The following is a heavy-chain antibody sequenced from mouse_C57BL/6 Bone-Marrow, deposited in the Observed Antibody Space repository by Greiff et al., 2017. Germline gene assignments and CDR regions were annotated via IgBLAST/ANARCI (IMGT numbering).Heavy chain of an antibody. J-gene: IGHJ2*01. D-gene: IGHD1-1*01. Sequence: VKLQESGAELARPGASVKLSCKASGYTFTSYGISWVKQRTGQGLEWIGEIYPRSGNTYYNEKFNGKATLTADKSSSTAYMELRSLTSEDSAVYFCARYGSRYFDYWGQGTTLTVSS. CDR2: IYPRSGNT. CDR1: GYTFTSYG. CDR3: ARYGSRYFDY. V-gene: IGHV1-81*01.